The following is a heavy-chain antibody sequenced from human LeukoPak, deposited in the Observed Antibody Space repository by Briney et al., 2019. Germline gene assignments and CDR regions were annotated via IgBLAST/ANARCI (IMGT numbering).Heavy chain of an antibody. J-gene: IGHJ4*02. CDR2: IYSDNT. V-gene: IGHV3-53*01. D-gene: IGHD4/OR15-4a*01. Sequence: PGGSLRLSCIVSGFTVSGNSMSWVRQAPGKGLEWVSFIYSDNTHYSDSVKGRFTISRDNSKNTLYLQMNSLRAEDTAVYYCARRAGAYSHPYDYWGQGTLVTVSS. CDR1: GFTVSGNS. CDR3: ARRAGAYSHPYDY.